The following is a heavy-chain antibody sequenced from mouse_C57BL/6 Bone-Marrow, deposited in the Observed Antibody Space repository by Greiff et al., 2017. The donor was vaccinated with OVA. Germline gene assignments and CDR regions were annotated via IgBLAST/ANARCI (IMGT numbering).Heavy chain of an antibody. J-gene: IGHJ2*01. CDR3: AREGYYYGSSYKLTGTDFDY. CDR1: GYNFTEYT. V-gene: IGHV1-62-2*01. D-gene: IGHD1-1*01. Sequence: QVQLQQSGAELVKPGASVKLSCKASGYNFTEYTIHWVKQRSGQGLEWIGWFYPGSGSIKYNEKFKDKATLTVDKSSSTAYMELRSLTSEDSAVYYCAREGYYYGSSYKLTGTDFDYWGQGTTLTVSS. CDR2: FYPGSGSI.